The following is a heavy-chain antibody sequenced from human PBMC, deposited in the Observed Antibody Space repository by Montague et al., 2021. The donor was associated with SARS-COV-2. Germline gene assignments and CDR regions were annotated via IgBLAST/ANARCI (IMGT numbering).Heavy chain of an antibody. D-gene: IGHD3-3*01. CDR3: AHLHTGFWSAYYST. J-gene: IGHJ4*02. Sequence: PALVKPTQTLTLTCTLSGLSLSTSAVGVGWIRQPPGKALQWLALIYWDDDKRYSPSLKTRLTVTKDTSKNQVVLTMTNMDPVDTATYYCAHLHTGFWSAYYSTWGQGTLVTVSS. CDR2: IYWDDDK. V-gene: IGHV2-5*02. CDR1: GLSLSTSAVG.